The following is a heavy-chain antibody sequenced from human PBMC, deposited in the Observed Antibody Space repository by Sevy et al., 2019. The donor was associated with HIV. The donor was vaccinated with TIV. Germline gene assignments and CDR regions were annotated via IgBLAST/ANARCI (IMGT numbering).Heavy chain of an antibody. Sequence: ETLSLTCTVSGGSITSLYWNWIRQPPGKGLEWIANIYYNGHINYNPSLKSRVTLSLDTSKNQFSLMLSSVTAADTAMYYCAGENAWGRGYSWGQGTLVTVSS. J-gene: IGHJ4*02. CDR3: AGENAWGRGYS. CDR2: IYYNGHI. V-gene: IGHV4-59*08. CDR1: GGSITSLY. D-gene: IGHD1-26*01.